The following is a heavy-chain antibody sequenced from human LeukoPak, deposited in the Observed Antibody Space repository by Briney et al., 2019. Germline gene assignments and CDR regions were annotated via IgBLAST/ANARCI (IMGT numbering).Heavy chain of an antibody. D-gene: IGHD3-10*01. Sequence: SETLSLTCTVPGYSISSGYYWGWIRQPPGKGLEWIGSIYHSGSTYYNPSLKSRVTISVDTSKNQFSLKLSSVTAADTAVYYCARVWGELLWFGELGNAFDIWGQGTMVTVSS. CDR1: GYSISSGYY. CDR2: IYHSGST. J-gene: IGHJ3*02. V-gene: IGHV4-38-2*02. CDR3: ARVWGELLWFGELGNAFDI.